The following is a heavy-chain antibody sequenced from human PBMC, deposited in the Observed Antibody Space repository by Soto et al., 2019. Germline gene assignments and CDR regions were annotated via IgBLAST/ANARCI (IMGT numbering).Heavy chain of an antibody. Sequence: GGSLRLSCASSGFTFSRDWMHWVRQAPGKGLVWVSRVNSDGSTINYADSVKGRFTISRDNAKNTLYLQMNSLRVDDTAKYYCVRWPEYWGQGTLVTVSS. CDR2: VNSDGSTI. V-gene: IGHV3-74*01. D-gene: IGHD2-15*01. CDR3: VRWPEY. CDR1: GFTFSRDW. J-gene: IGHJ4*01.